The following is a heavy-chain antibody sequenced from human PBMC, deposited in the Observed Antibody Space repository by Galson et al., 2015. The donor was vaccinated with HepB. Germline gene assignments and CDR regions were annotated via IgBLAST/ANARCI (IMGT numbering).Heavy chain of an antibody. CDR2: VYYSGSS. Sequence: TLSLTCAVSGGSINRGGYSWTWIRQPPGKGLEWVGNVYYSGSSHYNPSLKSRLTISVDTSKNQFSLKVRSATAADTAVYFCARGYCTSSTCSAVYFDYWGQGALVTVSS. CDR1: GGSINRGGYS. V-gene: IGHV4-30-4*07. CDR3: ARGYCTSSTCSAVYFDY. J-gene: IGHJ4*02. D-gene: IGHD2-2*01.